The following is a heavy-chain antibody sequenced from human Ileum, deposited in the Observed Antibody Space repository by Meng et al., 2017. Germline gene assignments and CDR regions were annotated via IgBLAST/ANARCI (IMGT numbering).Heavy chain of an antibody. V-gene: IGHV3-53*01. CDR3: ATSSRGWGADAFDI. J-gene: IGHJ3*02. CDR1: DFTVSNNF. CDR2: VYRDGRT. Sequence: GGSLRLSCAVSDFTVSNNFMGWVRQAPGKGLEWVSVVYRDGRTDYPDSVKGRFTISRDNSKETLYLQMSSLRGDDTAVYYCATSSRGWGADAFDIWGQGKTV. D-gene: IGHD7-27*01.